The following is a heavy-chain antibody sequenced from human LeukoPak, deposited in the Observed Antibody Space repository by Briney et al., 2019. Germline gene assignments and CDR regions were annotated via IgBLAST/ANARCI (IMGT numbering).Heavy chain of an antibody. D-gene: IGHD2-2*01. J-gene: IGHJ5*02. CDR1: GWSFNDYY. Sequence: SETLSLTCAVYGWSFNDYYWNWIRQPPGKGLEWIGEINARGDTSYNPSLKSRVTISVDTSKKQFSLRLTSMIAADTALYYCARGQVPAARGYNWFDPCGQGNLVTVSS. CDR2: INARGDT. CDR3: ARGQVPAARGYNWFDP. V-gene: IGHV4-34*01.